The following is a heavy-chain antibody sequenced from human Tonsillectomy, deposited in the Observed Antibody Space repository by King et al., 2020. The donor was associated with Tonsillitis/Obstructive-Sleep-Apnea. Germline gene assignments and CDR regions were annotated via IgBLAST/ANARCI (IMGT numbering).Heavy chain of an antibody. CDR1: GGSISSYY. D-gene: IGHD3-3*01. V-gene: IGHV4-59*01. J-gene: IGHJ6*04. CDR3: ARGEVSVLYYLWSGYYPLAV. Sequence: VQLQESGPGLVKPSETLSLTCTVSGGSISSYYWSWIRQTPGKRLEWIGYVSDSGNTKYSPSLKSRLTMSVDTSKKQFSLRLSSVTAAATAVYYCARGEVSVLYYLWSGYYPLAVWGRGTTVSVSS. CDR2: VSDSGNT.